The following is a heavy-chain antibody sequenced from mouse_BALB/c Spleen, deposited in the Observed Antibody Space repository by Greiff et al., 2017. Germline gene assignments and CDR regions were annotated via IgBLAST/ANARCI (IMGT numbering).Heavy chain of an antibody. D-gene: IGHD2-4*01. J-gene: IGHJ3*01. CDR1: GFTFSSFG. V-gene: IGHV5-17*02. CDR2: ISSGSSTI. CDR3: ARSGNDYDWFAY. Sequence: EVQVVESGGGLVKPGGSRKLSCAASGFTFSSFGMHWVRQAPEKGLEWVAYISSGSSTIYYADTVKGRFTISRDNPKNTLFLQMTSLRSEDTAMYYCARSGNDYDWFAYWGQGTLVTVSA.